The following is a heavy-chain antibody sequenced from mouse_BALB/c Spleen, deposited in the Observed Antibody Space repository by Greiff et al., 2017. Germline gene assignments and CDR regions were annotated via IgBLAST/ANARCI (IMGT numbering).Heavy chain of an antibody. J-gene: IGHJ4*01. Sequence: VQLQQSGAELARPGASVKMSCKASGYTFTSYTMHWVQQRPGQGLEWIGYINPSSGYTNYNQKFKDKATLTVDKSSSTAYMQLSSPTSEDSAVYYCARYGNYIYYAMDYWGQGTSVTVSS. V-gene: IGHV1-4*01. D-gene: IGHD2-1*01. CDR1: GYTFTSYT. CDR2: INPSSGYT. CDR3: ARYGNYIYYAMDY.